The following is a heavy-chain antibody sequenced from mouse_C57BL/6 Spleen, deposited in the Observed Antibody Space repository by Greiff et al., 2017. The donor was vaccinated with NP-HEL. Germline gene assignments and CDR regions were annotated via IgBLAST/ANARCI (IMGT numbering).Heavy chain of an antibody. Sequence: EVKLVESGGGLVQPKGSLKLSCAASGFSFNTYAMNWVRQAPGTGLEWVARIRSKSNNYATYYADSVKDRFTISRDDSESMLYLQMNNLKTEDTAMYYCVRRERAMDYWGQGTSVTVSS. CDR3: VRRERAMDY. J-gene: IGHJ4*01. CDR1: GFSFNTYA. V-gene: IGHV10-1*01. CDR2: IRSKSNNYAT.